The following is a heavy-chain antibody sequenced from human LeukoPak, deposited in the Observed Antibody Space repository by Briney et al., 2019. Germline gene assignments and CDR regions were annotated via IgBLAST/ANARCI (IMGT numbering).Heavy chain of an antibody. D-gene: IGHD6-6*01. CDR3: ARGMIAARPLGSPLGSDY. V-gene: IGHV1-8*03. J-gene: IGHJ4*02. CDR1: GYTFTSYD. CDR2: MNPNSGNT. Sequence: ASVKVSCKASGYTFTSYDINWVRQATGQGLEWMGWMNPNSGNTGYAQKFQGRVTITRNTSISTAYMEPSSLRSEDTAVYYCARGMIAARPLGSPLGSDYWGQGTLVTVSS.